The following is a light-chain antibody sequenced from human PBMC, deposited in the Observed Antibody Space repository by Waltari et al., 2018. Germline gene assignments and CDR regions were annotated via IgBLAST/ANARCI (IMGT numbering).Light chain of an antibody. J-gene: IGKJ1*01. CDR1: QNIRTY. CDR2: GAS. Sequence: DIQMTQSPSSLSASIGDTITVTCRASQNIRTYLNWYQQKPAKAPKLLIFGASSLPRGVPSRFTGSASGTEFTLTITNLQPDDFATYYCQQYYDYQRSFGQGTKVEIK. CDR3: QQYYDYQRS. V-gene: IGKV1-39*01.